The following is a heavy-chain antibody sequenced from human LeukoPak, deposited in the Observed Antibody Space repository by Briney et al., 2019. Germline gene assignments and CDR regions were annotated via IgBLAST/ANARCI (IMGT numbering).Heavy chain of an antibody. CDR2: ISDNGGT. CDR1: GGSISSYY. J-gene: IGHJ6*04. V-gene: IGHV4-59*01. D-gene: IGHD6-19*01. CDR3: ARDQRESHRSGWPTRRYYFYHYGMDV. Sequence: SETLSLTCTVSGGSISSYYWNWIRQPPGKGLEWIGYISDNGGTNCNPSLKSRVTISVDTSKNQFSLKLSSVTAADTAVYYCARDQRESHRSGWPTRRYYFYHYGMDVWGKGTTVTVSS.